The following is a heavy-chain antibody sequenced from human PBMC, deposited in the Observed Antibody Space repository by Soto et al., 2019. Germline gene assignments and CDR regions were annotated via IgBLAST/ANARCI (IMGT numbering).Heavy chain of an antibody. Sequence: EGQLLESGGGLVQPGGSLRLSCAASGFSFSAYAMSWVRQAPGKGLQWVSGLVGSGGGIQYADSVRGRFTVSRDNSKNTLYLQMDGRRAEDTAVYYCAKDLIARNNLGEPCDLWGQGTEVTVSS. CDR2: LVGSGGGI. CDR1: GFSFSAYA. D-gene: IGHD3-16*01. J-gene: IGHJ3*01. V-gene: IGHV3-23*01. CDR3: AKDLIARNNLGEPCDL.